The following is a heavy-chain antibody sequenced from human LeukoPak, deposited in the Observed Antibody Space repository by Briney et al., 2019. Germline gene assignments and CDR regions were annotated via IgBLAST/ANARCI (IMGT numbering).Heavy chain of an antibody. CDR3: AKGSYSSGWYAFDY. Sequence: GGSLRLSCAASGFTFSSYAMSWVRQAPGKGLEWVSAISGSGGSTYYADPVKGRFTISRDNSKNTLYLQMNSLRAEDTAVYYCAKGSYSSGWYAFDYWGQGTLVTVSS. D-gene: IGHD6-19*01. CDR2: ISGSGGST. J-gene: IGHJ4*02. CDR1: GFTFSSYA. V-gene: IGHV3-23*01.